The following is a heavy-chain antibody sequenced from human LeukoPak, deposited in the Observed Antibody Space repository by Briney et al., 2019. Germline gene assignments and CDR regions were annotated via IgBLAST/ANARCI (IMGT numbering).Heavy chain of an antibody. Sequence: GGSLRLSCAASGFNFINTWMHWVRQAPGKGLVWVARIKNDGSGIIYADSVKGRFTISRDNSKNTLYLQMNSLRAEDTAVYYCAKTWGYYDILTGYYPWEYYFDYWGQGTLVTVSS. D-gene: IGHD3-9*01. CDR3: AKTWGYYDILTGYYPWEYYFDY. CDR2: IKNDGSGI. J-gene: IGHJ4*02. CDR1: GFNFINTW. V-gene: IGHV3-74*01.